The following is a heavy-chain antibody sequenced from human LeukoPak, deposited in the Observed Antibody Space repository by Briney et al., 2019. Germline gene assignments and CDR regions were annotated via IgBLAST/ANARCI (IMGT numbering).Heavy chain of an antibody. CDR3: AKAWVAALKGMVV. D-gene: IGHD2-15*01. CDR1: GFTFSNYG. J-gene: IGHJ6*02. V-gene: IGHV3-30*18. CDR2: ISFDGSEK. Sequence: GRSLRLSCAVSGFTFSNYGLHWVRQAPGKWPEWVAAISFDGSEKHYADSVKGRFTISRDNSKKTLYLQMNSLGLDHTAVYYCAKAWVAALKGMVVWGQGTTVTVSS.